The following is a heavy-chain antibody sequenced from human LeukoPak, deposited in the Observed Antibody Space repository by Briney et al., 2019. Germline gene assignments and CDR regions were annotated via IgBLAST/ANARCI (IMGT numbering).Heavy chain of an antibody. CDR1: GGTFSSYA. Sequence: SVKVSCKASGGTFSSYAISWVRQAPGQGLEWMGGIIPIFGTANYAQKFQGRVTITADESTSTAYMELSSLRSEDTAVYYCARDWGPVGAIYFDYWGQGTLVTVSS. D-gene: IGHD1-26*01. V-gene: IGHV1-69*13. CDR3: ARDWGPVGAIYFDY. CDR2: IIPIFGTA. J-gene: IGHJ4*02.